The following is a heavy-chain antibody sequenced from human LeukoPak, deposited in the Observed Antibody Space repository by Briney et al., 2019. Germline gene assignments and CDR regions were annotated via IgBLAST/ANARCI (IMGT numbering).Heavy chain of an antibody. CDR2: ISGSGGST. CDR1: GFTFSSYA. J-gene: IGHJ4*02. V-gene: IGHV3-23*01. CDR3: AKDVRDSGWSIIFDY. Sequence: GGSLTLSCAASGFTFSSYAMRWVRQAPGKGLEWVSAISGSGGSTYYTDSLKGRFTISRDNSKNTLYLQMNNLRAEDTAVYYCAKDVRDSGWSIIFDYWGQGTLVTVSS. D-gene: IGHD6-19*01.